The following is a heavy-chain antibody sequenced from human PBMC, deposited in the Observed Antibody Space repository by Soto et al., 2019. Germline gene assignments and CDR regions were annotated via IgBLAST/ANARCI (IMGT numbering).Heavy chain of an antibody. D-gene: IGHD5-12*01. CDR2: IIPIFGTA. J-gene: IGHJ6*02. CDR3: AREIEEMATMNYSDGMYV. CDR1: GGTFSSYA. V-gene: IGHV1-69*01. Sequence: QVQLVQSGAEVKKPGSSVKVSCKASGGTFSSYAISWVRQAPGQGLEWMGGIIPIFGTANYAQKFQGRVTITADESTSTAYMELSSLRSEDTAVYYCAREIEEMATMNYSDGMYVWGQGTTVTVSS.